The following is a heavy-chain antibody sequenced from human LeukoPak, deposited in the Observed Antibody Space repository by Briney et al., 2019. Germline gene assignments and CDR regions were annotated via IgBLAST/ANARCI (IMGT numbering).Heavy chain of an antibody. J-gene: IGHJ4*02. CDR2: IYPGDSDT. Sequence: GESLKISCKGSGYSFTSYWIGWVRQMPGKGLEWMGIIYPGDSDTRYSPSFQGKVTISADKSISTAYLQWSSLKASDTAMYYCARLLGEFPVVGPFDYWGQGTLVTVSS. CDR1: GYSFTSYW. D-gene: IGHD3-16*01. V-gene: IGHV5-51*01. CDR3: ARLLGEFPVVGPFDY.